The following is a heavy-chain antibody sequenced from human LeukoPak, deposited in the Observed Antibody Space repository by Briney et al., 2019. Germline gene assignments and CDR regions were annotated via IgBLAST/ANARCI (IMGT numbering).Heavy chain of an antibody. CDR1: GGSFSGYY. J-gene: IGHJ2*01. CDR3: ARVPPWLWYFDL. CDR2: IYYSGST. Sequence: ASETLSLTCAVYGGSFSGYYWSWIRQPPGKGLEWIGYIYYSGSTNYNPSLKSRVTISVDTSKNQFSLKLSSVTAADTAVYYCARVPPWLWYFDLWGRGTLVTVSS. V-gene: IGHV4-59*01. D-gene: IGHD5-12*01.